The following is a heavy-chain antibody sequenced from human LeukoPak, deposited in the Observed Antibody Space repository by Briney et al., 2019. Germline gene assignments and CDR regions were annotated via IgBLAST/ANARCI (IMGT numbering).Heavy chain of an antibody. Sequence: PSETLSLTCAVYGGSFSGYYWSWIRQPPGKGLEWIGEINHSGSTNYNPSLKSRVTISVVTSKNQFSLKLSSVTAADTAVYYCARGLSAIVYWGQGTLVTVSS. J-gene: IGHJ4*02. CDR2: INHSGST. V-gene: IGHV4-34*01. CDR1: GGSFSGYY. CDR3: ARGLSAIVY. D-gene: IGHD2-15*01.